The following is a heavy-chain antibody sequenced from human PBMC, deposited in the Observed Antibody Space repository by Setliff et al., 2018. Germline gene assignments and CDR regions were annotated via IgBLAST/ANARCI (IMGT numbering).Heavy chain of an antibody. CDR3: ARDTPHDPVSSNWYGAPESYFDR. V-gene: IGHV4-59*01. J-gene: IGHJ4*02. Sequence: SETLSLTCTVSGGSISSYYWSWIRQPPGKGLEWIGYIYYSGSTNYNPSLKSRVTISVDTSKNQFSLKLSSVTAADTAVYFCARDTPHDPVSSNWYGAPESYFDRWGQGVLVTVS. CDR2: IYYSGST. CDR1: GGSISSYY. D-gene: IGHD6-13*01.